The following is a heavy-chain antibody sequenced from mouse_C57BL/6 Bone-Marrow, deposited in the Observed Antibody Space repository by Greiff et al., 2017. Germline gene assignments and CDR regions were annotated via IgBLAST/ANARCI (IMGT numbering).Heavy chain of an antibody. J-gene: IGHJ1*03. Sequence: QVQLQQPGAELVKPGASVKLSCKASGYTFTSYWMQWVKQRPGQGLEWIGEIVPSDSNTNYNQKFKGKATLTVDTSSSTASMQLSSLTTEDSAVYYCAGDLSSCACWYFAVWGTGTTVTVSS. CDR2: IVPSDSNT. D-gene: IGHD3-3*01. V-gene: IGHV1-50*01. CDR1: GYTFTSYW. CDR3: AGDLSSCACWYFAV.